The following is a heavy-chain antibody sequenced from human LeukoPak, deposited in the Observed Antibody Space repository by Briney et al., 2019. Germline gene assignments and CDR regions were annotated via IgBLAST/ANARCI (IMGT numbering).Heavy chain of an antibody. CDR1: GFTFSSYA. CDR2: ILYDGSNE. D-gene: IGHD1-26*01. J-gene: IGHJ4*02. Sequence: GGSLRLSCAASGFTFSSYAMHWVRQAPGKGLEWVAVILYDGSNEYYADSVKGRFAISRDKSQNTLHLQMNSLRPEDTAVYYCARAQHRGWGFDYWGQGTLVTVSS. CDR3: ARAQHRGWGFDY. V-gene: IGHV3-30*09.